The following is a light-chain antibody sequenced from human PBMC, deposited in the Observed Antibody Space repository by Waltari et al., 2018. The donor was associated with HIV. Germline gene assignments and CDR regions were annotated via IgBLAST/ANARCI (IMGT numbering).Light chain of an antibody. Sequence: SSELTPDPAVSVALGQTVRITCQGDSLRSYYASWYQQKPGQAPLLVVYGNDKRPPGIPDRFSGSSSGNTASLTITGAQAEDEADYYCNSRDSSGHHLVFATGTTVTVL. CDR2: GND. CDR3: NSRDSSGHHLV. J-gene: IGLJ1*01. V-gene: IGLV3-19*01. CDR1: SLRSYY.